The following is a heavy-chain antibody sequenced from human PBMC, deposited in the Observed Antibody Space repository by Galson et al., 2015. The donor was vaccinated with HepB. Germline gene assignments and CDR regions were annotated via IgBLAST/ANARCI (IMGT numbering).Heavy chain of an antibody. J-gene: IGHJ4*02. CDR3: AKNSGSNRFVPYHFDG. CDR1: GFTFNNYV. D-gene: IGHD1-14*01. V-gene: IGHV3-23*01. Sequence: SLRLSCAASGFTFNNYVMNWVRLAPGKGLEWVSSISGSGASTYYPDSMRGRFTISRDNSKKTVFLQMNRLRASDTAVYYCAKNSGSNRFVPYHFDGWGQGTLVTVSS. CDR2: ISGSGAST.